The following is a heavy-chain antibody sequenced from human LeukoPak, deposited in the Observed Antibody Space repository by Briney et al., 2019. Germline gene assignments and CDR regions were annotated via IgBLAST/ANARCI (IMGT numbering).Heavy chain of an antibody. CDR3: ARDRTYDFWSANDLAIDY. CDR1: GYTFTSYG. Sequence: ASVKVSCKASGYTFTSYGISWVRQAPGQGLEWMGWISAYNGNTNYAQKLQGRVTMTTDTSTSTAYMELRSLRSDDTAVYYCARDRTYDFWSANDLAIDYWGQGTLVTVPS. D-gene: IGHD3-3*01. CDR2: ISAYNGNT. J-gene: IGHJ4*02. V-gene: IGHV1-18*01.